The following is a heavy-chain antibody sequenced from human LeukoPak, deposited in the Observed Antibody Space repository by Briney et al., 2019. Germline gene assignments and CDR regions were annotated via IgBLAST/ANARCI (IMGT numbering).Heavy chain of an antibody. V-gene: IGHV3-23*01. CDR2: ISGSGGST. CDR3: AIWGAGSQGY. CDR1: GLTFSSYT. J-gene: IGHJ4*02. D-gene: IGHD3-16*01. Sequence: GGSLRLSCAASGLTFSSYTMSWVRQAPGKGLEWVSAISGSGGSTYYADSVKGRFTISRDNSKNTLYLQMNSLRAEDTAVYYCAIWGAGSQGYWGRGTLITVSS.